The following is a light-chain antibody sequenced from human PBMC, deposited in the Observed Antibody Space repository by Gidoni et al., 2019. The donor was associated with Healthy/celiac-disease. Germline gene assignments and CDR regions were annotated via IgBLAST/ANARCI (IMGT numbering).Light chain of an antibody. CDR1: QSISSY. Sequence: DIQMTQSPSSLSASVGDRVTITCRASQSISSYLNWYQQKPGIAPKLLIYATSSLQSGVPSRFSGSGSGTDFTLTISSLQPEDFATYYCQQSYSASRLTFGGGTKVEIK. CDR2: ATS. V-gene: IGKV1-39*01. CDR3: QQSYSASRLT. J-gene: IGKJ4*01.